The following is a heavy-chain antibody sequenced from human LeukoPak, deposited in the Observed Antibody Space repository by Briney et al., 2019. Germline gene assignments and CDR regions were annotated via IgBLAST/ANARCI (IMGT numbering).Heavy chain of an antibody. V-gene: IGHV3-7*01. CDR3: ARWRGAQSEFEY. Sequence: GGSLRLSCTASGFTFSTYWMSWVRQAPGKGLECVASIKQDGSEKEYVDSVKGRFTISRDNAKNSLYLQMISLRAEDTAVYYCARWRGAQSEFEYLGQPTLVTVSS. CDR1: GFTFSTYW. J-gene: IGHJ4*02. CDR2: IKQDGSEK. D-gene: IGHD3-3*01.